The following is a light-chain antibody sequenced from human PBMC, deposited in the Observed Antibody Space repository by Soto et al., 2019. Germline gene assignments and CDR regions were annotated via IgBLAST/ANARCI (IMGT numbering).Light chain of an antibody. CDR3: CSYTSSNTVL. J-gene: IGLJ2*01. CDR2: DVN. V-gene: IGLV2-14*01. Sequence: QSALTQPASVSGSPGQSITISCTGTSSDVGGYNYVSWYQQHPGKAPKLMIYDVNNRPSGVSNRFSGSKSDNTASLTISGLQAEYEADYYCCSYTSSNTVLFGGGTKLTVL. CDR1: SSDVGGYNY.